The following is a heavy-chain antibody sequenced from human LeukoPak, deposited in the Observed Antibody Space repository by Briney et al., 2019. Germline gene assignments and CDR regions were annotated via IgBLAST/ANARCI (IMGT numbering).Heavy chain of an antibody. CDR3: ARGRLWFGELFSYYYYYGMDV. V-gene: IGHV3-33*08. J-gene: IGHJ6*02. CDR2: IWYDGSNK. Sequence: GGSLRLSCAASGFTFSSYAMSWVRQAPGKGLEWVAVIWYDGSNKYYADSVKGRFTISRDNSKNTLYLQMNSLRAEDTAVYYCARGRLWFGELFSYYYYYGMDVWGQGTTVTVSS. CDR1: GFTFSSYA. D-gene: IGHD3-10*01.